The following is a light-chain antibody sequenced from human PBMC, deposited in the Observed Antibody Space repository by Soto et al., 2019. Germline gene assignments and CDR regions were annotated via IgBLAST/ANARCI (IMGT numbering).Light chain of an antibody. J-gene: IGLJ3*02. V-gene: IGLV2-14*01. Sequence: QSALTQPASVSGSPGQSITISCTGTSSDVGGYNSVSWYQQHPDKAPKLMIYDVSNRPSGVSNRFSGSKSGNTASLTISGLQAEDEADYYCSSKTSSTTVVFGGGTSSPS. CDR2: DVS. CDR1: SSDVGGYNS. CDR3: SSKTSSTTVV.